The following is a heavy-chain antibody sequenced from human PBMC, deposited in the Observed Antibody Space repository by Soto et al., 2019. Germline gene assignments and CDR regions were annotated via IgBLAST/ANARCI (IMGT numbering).Heavy chain of an antibody. CDR3: AREGRYCSGGSCHDAFDI. V-gene: IGHV1-2*02. CDR2: INPNSGGT. Sequence: QVQLVQSGAEVKKPGASVKVSCKASGYTFTGYYMHWVRQAPGQGLEWMGGINPNSGGTNYAQKFQCRVNMTRDTSISTASMELSRLRSDDTAVYYCAREGRYCSGGSCHDAFDIWGEGRIVTVCS. J-gene: IGHJ3*02. D-gene: IGHD2-15*01. CDR1: GYTFTGYY.